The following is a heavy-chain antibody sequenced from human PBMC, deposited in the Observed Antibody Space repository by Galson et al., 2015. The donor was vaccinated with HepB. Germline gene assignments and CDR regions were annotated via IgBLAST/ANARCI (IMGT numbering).Heavy chain of an antibody. J-gene: IGHJ4*02. D-gene: IGHD1-1*01. Sequence: SLRLSCAGSGFSFDTYAMNWVRQAPGKGLIWVSRINSDGSSSSYGDYVKGRFTISRDDAKNTLYLQLNSLRAEDTAIYYCARGRPGTFTVLGNWGQGTLVTVSS. V-gene: IGHV3-74*01. CDR1: GFSFDTYA. CDR2: INSDGSSS. CDR3: ARGRPGTFTVLGN.